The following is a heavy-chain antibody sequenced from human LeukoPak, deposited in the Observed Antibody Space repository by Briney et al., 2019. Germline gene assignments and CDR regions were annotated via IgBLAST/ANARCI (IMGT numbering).Heavy chain of an antibody. V-gene: IGHV3-15*01. Sequence: PGGSLRLSCAASGFDIYNDWMSGVRRAPGRGLEWVGRIKSKSAGGTIDYAAPVNGRFIISRDDSKNTLYLQMNSLKTEDTAMYYCTLIKGWGSGTYYLDYWGQGTLVTVSS. CDR1: GFDIYNDW. J-gene: IGHJ4*02. D-gene: IGHD3-10*01. CDR3: TLIKGWGSGTYYLDY. CDR2: IKSKSAGGTI.